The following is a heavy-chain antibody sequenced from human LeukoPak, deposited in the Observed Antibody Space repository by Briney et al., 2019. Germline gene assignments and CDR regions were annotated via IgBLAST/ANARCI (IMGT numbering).Heavy chain of an antibody. Sequence: GGSLRLSCAASGFTFSSCAMSWVRQAPGKGLEWVSAISGGGGSTYYADSVKGRFTISRDNSKNTLYLQRNSLRAEDTAVYYCANGLTYYYDSSGGLDYFDYWGQRTLVTVSS. D-gene: IGHD3-22*01. CDR3: ANGLTYYYDSSGGLDYFDY. CDR2: ISGGGGST. V-gene: IGHV3-23*01. J-gene: IGHJ4*02. CDR1: GFTFSSCA.